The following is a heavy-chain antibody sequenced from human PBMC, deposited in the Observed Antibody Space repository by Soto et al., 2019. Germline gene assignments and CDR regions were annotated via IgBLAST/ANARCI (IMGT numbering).Heavy chain of an antibody. D-gene: IGHD2-15*01. J-gene: IGHJ4*02. CDR2: ISSSGSTI. CDR3: ARDPVMRRGGYCSGGSCLYLDY. CDR1: GFTFSDYY. Sequence: QVQLVESGGGLVKPGGSLRLSCAASGFTFSDYYMSWIRQAPGKGLEWVAYISSSGSTIYYADSVKGRFTISRDNAKNSLYLQMNSMIAEETAVYYCARDPVMRRGGYCSGGSCLYLDYWGQGTLVTVSS. V-gene: IGHV3-11*01.